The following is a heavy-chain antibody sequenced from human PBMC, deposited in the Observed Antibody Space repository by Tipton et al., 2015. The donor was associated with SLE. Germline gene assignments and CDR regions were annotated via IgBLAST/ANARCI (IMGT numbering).Heavy chain of an antibody. Sequence: QLVQSGAEVKKPGASVRVSCVASGYTFRNYGINWVRQAPGQGLEWMGWIFPFYGNTKYAQKYQGRVTMTTDTSASIAYMELRSLRSDDTAIYYCARDRDYYGSGSPGSHWGQGTLVTVSA. CDR3: ARDRDYYGSGSPGSH. CDR1: GYTFRNYG. CDR2: IFPFYGNT. D-gene: IGHD3-10*01. J-gene: IGHJ4*02. V-gene: IGHV1-18*01.